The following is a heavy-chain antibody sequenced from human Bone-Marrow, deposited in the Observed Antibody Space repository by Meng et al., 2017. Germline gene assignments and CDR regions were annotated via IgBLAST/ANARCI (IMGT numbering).Heavy chain of an antibody. V-gene: IGHV3-21*01. D-gene: IGHD3-22*01. Sequence: EVQFVGSGVGLVKPGGSLRLSCAASGFTFSSYSMNWVRQAPGKGLEWVSSISSSSSYIYYADSVKGRFTISRDNAKNSLYLQMNSLRAEDTAVYYCARAQEGGIVVVIDYWGQGTLVTVSS. CDR2: ISSSSSYI. J-gene: IGHJ4*02. CDR3: ARAQEGGIVVVIDY. CDR1: GFTFSSYS.